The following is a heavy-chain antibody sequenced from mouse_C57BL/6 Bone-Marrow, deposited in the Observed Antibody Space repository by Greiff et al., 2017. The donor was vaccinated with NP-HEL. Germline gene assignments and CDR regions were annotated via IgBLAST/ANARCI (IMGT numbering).Heavy chain of an antibody. J-gene: IGHJ2*01. Sequence: EVKLVESGGDLVKPGGSLKLSCAASGFTFSSYGMSWVRQTPDKRLEWVATISSGGSYTYYPDSVKGRFTISRDNAKNTLYLQMSSLKSEDTAMYYCARHPGWLLRFDYWGQGTTLTVSS. V-gene: IGHV5-6*01. CDR1: GFTFSSYG. D-gene: IGHD2-3*01. CDR2: ISSGGSYT. CDR3: ARHPGWLLRFDY.